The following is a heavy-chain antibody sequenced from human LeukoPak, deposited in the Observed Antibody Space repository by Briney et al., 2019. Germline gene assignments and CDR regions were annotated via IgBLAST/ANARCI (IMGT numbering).Heavy chain of an antibody. CDR2: IYYTEST. J-gene: IGHJ6*02. Sequence: SETLSLTCTVSGGSISSSSYYWAWVRQPPGKGLEWIGNIYYTESTYYNPSLKSRVTISVDRSKNQFSLKLTSMTAADTAVYFCARPTSLNYYYAMDVWGQGTTVTVSS. D-gene: IGHD1-14*01. CDR1: GGSISSSSYY. V-gene: IGHV4-39*01. CDR3: ARPTSLNYYYAMDV.